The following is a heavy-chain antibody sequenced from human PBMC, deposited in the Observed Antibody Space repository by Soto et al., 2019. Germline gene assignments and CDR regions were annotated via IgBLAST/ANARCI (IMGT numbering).Heavy chain of an antibody. CDR2: ISTYSDST. D-gene: IGHD1-26*01. CDR1: GYTFTSYG. Sequence: ASVKVSCKAFGYTFTSYGIAWVRQAPGQGLEWMGWISTYSDSTNYAQTLQGRVTMTTDTSTSTASMELRSLTPDDTAVYYCVRGYSGSYNFDYWGKGTLVTVSS. J-gene: IGHJ4*02. CDR3: VRGYSGSYNFDY. V-gene: IGHV1-18*04.